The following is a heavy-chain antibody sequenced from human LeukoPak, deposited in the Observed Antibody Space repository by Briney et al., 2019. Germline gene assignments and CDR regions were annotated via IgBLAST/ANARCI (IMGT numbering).Heavy chain of an antibody. CDR1: GGSISSYY. CDR2: IYYSGST. V-gene: IGHV4-59*01. CDR3: ARGRYCSSTSCPKSIDAFDI. Sequence: PSETLSLTCTVSGGSISSYYWSWIRQPPGKGLEWIGYIYYSGSTNYNPSLKSRVTISVDTSKNQFSLKLSSVTAADTAAYYCARGRYCSSTSCPKSIDAFDIWGQGTMVTVSS. D-gene: IGHD2-2*01. J-gene: IGHJ3*02.